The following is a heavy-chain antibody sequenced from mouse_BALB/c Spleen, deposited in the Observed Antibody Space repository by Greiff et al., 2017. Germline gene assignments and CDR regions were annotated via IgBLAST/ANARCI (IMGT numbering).Heavy chain of an antibody. V-gene: IGHV1-5*01. J-gene: IGHJ3*01. CDR3: TRDDYGSSPLAY. D-gene: IGHD1-1*01. CDR1: GYSFTSYW. CDR2: IYPGNSDT. Sequence: EVQLQQSGTVLARPGASVKMSCKASGYSFTSYWMHWVKQRPGQGLEWIGAIYPGNSDTSYNQKFKGKAKLTAVTSASTAYMELSSLTNEDSAVYYCTRDDYGSSPLAYWGQGTLVTVSA.